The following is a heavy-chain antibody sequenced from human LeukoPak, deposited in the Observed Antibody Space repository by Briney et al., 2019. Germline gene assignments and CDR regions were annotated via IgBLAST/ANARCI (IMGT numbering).Heavy chain of an antibody. CDR2: IYYSGST. J-gene: IGHJ4*02. CDR3: ARDPTGSYWGY. D-gene: IGHD1-26*01. V-gene: IGHV4-39*07. Sequence: SETLSLTCSVSGGSISSSSHSWGWVRQSPGKGLEWVGSIYYSGSTFYNPSLKSRVTISVDTSKNQFSLKLTSVTAADTAVYYCARDPTGSYWGYWGQGTLVTVSS. CDR1: GGSISSSSHS.